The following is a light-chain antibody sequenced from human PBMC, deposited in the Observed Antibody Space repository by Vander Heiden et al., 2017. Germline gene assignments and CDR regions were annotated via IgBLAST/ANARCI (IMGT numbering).Light chain of an antibody. CDR2: GKN. CDR3: NSRDSSDNHHWV. J-gene: IGLJ3*02. V-gene: IGLV3-19*01. CDR1: SLRRNY. Sequence: SSELTQDPAVSVALGQTVRITCQGSSLRRNYSSWYQQKPGQAPVLVIYGKNNRPSGIPDRFSGSSSGNRGSLTIAGAQPEDEADYYCNSRDSSDNHHWVFGGGTKLTVL.